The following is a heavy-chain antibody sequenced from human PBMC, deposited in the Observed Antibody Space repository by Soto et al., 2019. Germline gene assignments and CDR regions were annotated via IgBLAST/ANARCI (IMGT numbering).Heavy chain of an antibody. Sequence: PGGSLRLSCAASGFTFSSYSMNWVRQAPGKGLEWVSYISSSSSTIYYADSVKGRFTISRDNAKNSLYLQMNSLRAEDTAVYYCARDLRGYCSGGSCYSGNYYYGLDVWGQGTTVTVSS. D-gene: IGHD2-15*01. CDR1: GFTFSSYS. CDR2: ISSSSSTI. J-gene: IGHJ6*02. CDR3: ARDLRGYCSGGSCYSGNYYYGLDV. V-gene: IGHV3-48*01.